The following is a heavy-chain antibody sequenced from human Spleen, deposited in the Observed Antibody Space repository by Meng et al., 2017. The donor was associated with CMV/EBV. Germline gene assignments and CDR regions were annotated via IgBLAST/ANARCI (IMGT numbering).Heavy chain of an antibody. D-gene: IGHD1-20*01. J-gene: IGHJ5*02. V-gene: IGHV3-30*02. CDR2: IRFDGSNK. CDR1: GITFSRYE. Sequence: GESLKISCAASGITFSRYEMNWVRQAPGKGLEWVAFIRFDGSNKYYADSVKGRFTISRDNSKNTLYLQMNSLRAEDTAVYYCAKMSLITGGGLDPWGQGTLVTVSS. CDR3: AKMSLITGGGLDP.